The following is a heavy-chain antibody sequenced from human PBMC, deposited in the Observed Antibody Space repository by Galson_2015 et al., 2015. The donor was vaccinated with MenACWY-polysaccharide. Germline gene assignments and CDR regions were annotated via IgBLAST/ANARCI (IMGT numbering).Heavy chain of an antibody. CDR1: GFTLHRYI. D-gene: IGHD6-19*01. J-gene: IGHJ4*02. V-gene: IGHV3-30*04. CDR2: MSHDGYSK. Sequence: SLRLSCAASGFTLHRYIIHWVRQAPGKGLEWVAAMSHDGYSKYYIDSAKGRFTISRDSSNNVVHLQMDSLRPEDTAVYYCAIEGGSSGRSGYFDPWGQGTLVTVSS. CDR3: AIEGGSSGRSGYFDP.